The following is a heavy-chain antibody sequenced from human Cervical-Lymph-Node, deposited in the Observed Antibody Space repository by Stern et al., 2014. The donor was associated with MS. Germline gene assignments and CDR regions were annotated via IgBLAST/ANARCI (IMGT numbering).Heavy chain of an antibody. J-gene: IGHJ6*02. D-gene: IGHD1-1*01. CDR1: GYTFTNNW. Sequence: EMQLVESGAEVKKPGESLKISCKGSGYTFTNNWIAWVRQMPGKGLEWMGIIYPDDSDIRYSPSLQGQVTISADKSISTASLQWSSLKAAASAVYYGARHPPRRKWDDPNYGMDVWGQGTTVTVSS. CDR3: ARHPPRRKWDDPNYGMDV. V-gene: IGHV5-51*01. CDR2: IYPDDSDI.